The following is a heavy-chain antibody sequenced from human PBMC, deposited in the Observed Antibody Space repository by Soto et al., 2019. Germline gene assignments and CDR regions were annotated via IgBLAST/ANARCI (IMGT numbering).Heavy chain of an antibody. V-gene: IGHV4-34*01. CDR3: ARATIFVPTYYFDY. D-gene: IGHD3-3*01. Sequence: SETLSLTCAVYGGSFSGYYWSWIRQPPGKGLEWIGEINHSGSTNYNPSLKSRVTISVDTSKDQFSLKLSSVTAADTAVYYCARATIFVPTYYFDYWGQGTLVTVSS. J-gene: IGHJ4*02. CDR2: INHSGST. CDR1: GGSFSGYY.